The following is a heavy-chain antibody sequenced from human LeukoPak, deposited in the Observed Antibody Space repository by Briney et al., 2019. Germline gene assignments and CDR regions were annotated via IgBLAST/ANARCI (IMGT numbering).Heavy chain of an antibody. J-gene: IGHJ4*02. CDR3: TRDPTQYLRYGYFDY. V-gene: IGHV3-30*02. Sequence: GGSLRLSCAASGFTFSSYGMFWVRQAPGKGLEWVTFIRYDGSNKYYTDSVKGRFTISRDNSKNTLYLQMNSLRAEDTAVYYCTRDPTQYLRYGYFDYWGQGTLVTVSS. CDR2: IRYDGSNK. D-gene: IGHD4-11*01. CDR1: GFTFSSYG.